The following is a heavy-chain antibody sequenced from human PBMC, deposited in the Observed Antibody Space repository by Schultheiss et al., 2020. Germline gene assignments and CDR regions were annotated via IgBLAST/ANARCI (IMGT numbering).Heavy chain of an antibody. CDR1: GASINNGGYH. V-gene: IGHV4-39*01. CDR3: ARHYNTGRQWLRWDDGMDV. CDR2: IYHSGST. D-gene: IGHD6-19*01. J-gene: IGHJ6*02. Sequence: SQTLSLTCTVSGASINNGGYHWSWIRQSPGKGLEWIGSIYHSGSTYYNPSLTSRVTISIDTSKNQFSLKLSSVTAADTAVYYCARHYNTGRQWLRWDDGMDVWGQGTTVNVSS.